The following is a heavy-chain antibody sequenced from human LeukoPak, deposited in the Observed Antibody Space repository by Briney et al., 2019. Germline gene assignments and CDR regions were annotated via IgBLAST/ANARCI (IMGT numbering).Heavy chain of an antibody. CDR3: ARSRSGYSYDHAAFDI. Sequence: SETLSLTCTVSGGSISNYYWSWIRQPPGKGLEWIAYIDYRGSTTYNPSLKSRVTISVDTSRNQFSLKLSSVTAADTAVYYCARSRSGYSYDHAAFDIWGQGIMVTVSS. CDR1: GGSISNYY. CDR2: IDYRGST. D-gene: IGHD5-18*01. V-gene: IGHV4-59*01. J-gene: IGHJ3*02.